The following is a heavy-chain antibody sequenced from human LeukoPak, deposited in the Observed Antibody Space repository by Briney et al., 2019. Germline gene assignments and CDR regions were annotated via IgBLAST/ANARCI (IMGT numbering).Heavy chain of an antibody. V-gene: IGHV3-33*01. Sequence: GRSLGLSCAASGFTFSSYGMHWVRQAPGKGLEWVAVIWYDGSNKYYADSVKGRFTISRDNSKNTLYLQMNSLRAEDTAVYYCARERPAPRYYYDSRGTNEVFDYWGQGTLVTVSS. D-gene: IGHD3-22*01. J-gene: IGHJ4*02. CDR1: GFTFSSYG. CDR2: IWYDGSNK. CDR3: ARERPAPRYYYDSRGTNEVFDY.